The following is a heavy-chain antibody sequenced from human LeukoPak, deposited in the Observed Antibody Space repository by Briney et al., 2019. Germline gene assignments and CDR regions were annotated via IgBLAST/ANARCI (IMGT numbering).Heavy chain of an antibody. Sequence: SETLSLTCTVSGGTISSGDYYWSWIRQPPGKGLEWIGYIYYSGSTNYNPSLKSRVTISVDTSKNQFSLKLSSVTAADTAVYYCARNGDYGDYGSAEYFQHWGQGTLVTVSS. CDR1: GGTISSGDYY. D-gene: IGHD4-17*01. J-gene: IGHJ1*01. CDR2: IYYSGST. CDR3: ARNGDYGDYGSAEYFQH. V-gene: IGHV4-30-4*01.